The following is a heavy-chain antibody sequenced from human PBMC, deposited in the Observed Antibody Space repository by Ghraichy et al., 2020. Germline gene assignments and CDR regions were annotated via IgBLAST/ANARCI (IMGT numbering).Heavy chain of an antibody. CDR3: ARDGDVRYIAVAGFDYGMDV. CDR2: INPNSGGT. D-gene: IGHD6-19*01. CDR1: GYTFTGYY. V-gene: IGHV1-2*02. Sequence: ASVKVSCKASGYTFTGYYMHWVRQAPGQGLEWMGWINPNSGGTNYAQKFQGRVTMTRDTSISTAYMELSRLRSDDTAVYYCARDGDVRYIAVAGFDYGMDVWGQGTTVTVSS. J-gene: IGHJ6*02.